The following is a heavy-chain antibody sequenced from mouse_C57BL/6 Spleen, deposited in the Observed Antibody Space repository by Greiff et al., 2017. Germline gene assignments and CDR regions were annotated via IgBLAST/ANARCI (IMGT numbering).Heavy chain of an antibody. J-gene: IGHJ3*01. CDR3: ARGGTGFAY. Sequence: EVKLVESGGGLVKPGGSLKLSCAASGFTFSAYGMHWVRQAPEKGLEWVAYISRGSSTIYYADTVKGRFTISRDNAKNTLFLQMTSLRSEDTDMYYCARGGTGFAYWGQGTLVTVSA. CDR1: GFTFSAYG. V-gene: IGHV5-17*01. D-gene: IGHD3-3*01. CDR2: ISRGSSTI.